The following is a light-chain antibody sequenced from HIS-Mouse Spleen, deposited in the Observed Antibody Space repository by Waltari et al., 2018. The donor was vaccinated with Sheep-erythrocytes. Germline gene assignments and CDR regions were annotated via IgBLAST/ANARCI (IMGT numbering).Light chain of an antibody. J-gene: IGKJ4*01. Sequence: AIQLTQSPSSLSASVGDRVTITCRASQGISSALAWYQQKPGKAPKLLIYDASSLESGVPSRFSGSGSWKDFTLTISSLQPEDCATYYCQQFNSYPLTFGGGTKVEIK. CDR1: QGISSA. V-gene: IGKV1-13*02. CDR2: DAS. CDR3: QQFNSYPLT.